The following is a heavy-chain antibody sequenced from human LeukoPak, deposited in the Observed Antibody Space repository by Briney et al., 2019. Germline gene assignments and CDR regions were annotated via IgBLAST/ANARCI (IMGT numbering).Heavy chain of an antibody. CDR1: GGTFSSYA. CDR2: IVPMFGTA. D-gene: IGHD5-18*01. V-gene: IGHV1-69*13. J-gene: IGHJ6*03. Sequence: SVKVSCRASGGTFSSYAISWVRQAPGQGLEWMGGIVPMFGTANYAQKFQGRVTITADESTSTAYMELSSLRSEDTAVYYCAGHRNSYGPDDYYYYYMDVWGKGTTVTISS. CDR3: AGHRNSYGPDDYYYYYMDV.